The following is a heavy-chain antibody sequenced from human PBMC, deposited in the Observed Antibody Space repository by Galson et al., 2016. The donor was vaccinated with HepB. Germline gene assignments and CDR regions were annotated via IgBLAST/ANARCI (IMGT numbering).Heavy chain of an antibody. CDR3: AKDLERYGGNSAAYYYYGLDV. Sequence: SLRLSCAVPGSTFKIYGMHWVRQAPGKGLEWVAVISYAGTYTYYGDPAKGRFTISRDNSKNTLSLQMNSLRPEDTATYYCAKDLERYGGNSAAYYYYGLDVWGQGTTVTVSS. CDR1: GSTFKIYG. V-gene: IGHV3-30*18. D-gene: IGHD4-23*01. CDR2: ISYAGTYT. J-gene: IGHJ6*02.